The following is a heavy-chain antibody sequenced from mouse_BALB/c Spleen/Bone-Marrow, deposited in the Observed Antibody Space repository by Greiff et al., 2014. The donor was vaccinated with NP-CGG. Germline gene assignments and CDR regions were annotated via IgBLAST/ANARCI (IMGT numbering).Heavy chain of an antibody. CDR3: ARGGYYGTSLYWYFDV. J-gene: IGHJ1*01. CDR2: INPYNDGT. D-gene: IGHD1-1*01. CDR1: GYTFTSYV. V-gene: IGHV1-14*01. Sequence: EVKLQESGPELVKPGASVKMSCKASGYTFTSYVIHWVKQKPGQGLEWIGYINPYNDGTKYNEKFKGKATLTSDKSSSTAYMELSSLTSEDSAVYYGARGGYYGTSLYWYFDVWGAGTTVTVSS.